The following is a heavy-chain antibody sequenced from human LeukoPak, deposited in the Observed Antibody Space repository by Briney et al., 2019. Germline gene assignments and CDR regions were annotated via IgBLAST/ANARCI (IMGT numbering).Heavy chain of an antibody. CDR1: AFTCSSIW. Sequence: GSLRLSCAASAFTCSSIWMRWVGQAPGKGLEGVSGIRGSGGSTYYAQAVKSRFTISRDNSKNTLYLQMNSLRAEDTAVYYCAKAYDFWSGYYDYWGQGTLVTVSS. J-gene: IGHJ4*02. V-gene: IGHV3-23*01. CDR3: AKAYDFWSGYYDY. CDR2: IRGSGGST. D-gene: IGHD3-3*01.